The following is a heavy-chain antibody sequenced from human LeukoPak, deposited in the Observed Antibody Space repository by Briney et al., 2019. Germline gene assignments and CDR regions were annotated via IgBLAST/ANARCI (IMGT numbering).Heavy chain of an antibody. CDR1: GGSTSRHY. Sequence: PSGTLSLTCTVSGGSTSRHYWSWIREPPGEGLEWIEYIYYSGSTNYNPHLKSRVTISVDTSKNQFSRKRSAGTAADTAVYYSAGSPSPVYCDYWGQGTLVTVSS. V-gene: IGHV4-59*11. CDR2: IYYSGST. J-gene: IGHJ4*02. CDR3: AGSPSPVYCDY. D-gene: IGHD6-6*01.